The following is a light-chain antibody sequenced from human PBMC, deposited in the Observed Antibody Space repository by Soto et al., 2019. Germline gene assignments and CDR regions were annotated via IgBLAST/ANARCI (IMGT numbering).Light chain of an antibody. V-gene: IGKV3-20*01. CDR3: QKYGSPQWT. CDR1: QSVSSRY. J-gene: IGKJ1*01. CDR2: GAS. Sequence: EIVLTQPQGTLSFSPVERAPLSCSASQSVSSRYLGWYQQRFGQAPRLLIYGASSRATGIPDRFSGSGSGTDFTITITSTENEDYEVYYCQKYGSPQWTFGKGNKVDIK.